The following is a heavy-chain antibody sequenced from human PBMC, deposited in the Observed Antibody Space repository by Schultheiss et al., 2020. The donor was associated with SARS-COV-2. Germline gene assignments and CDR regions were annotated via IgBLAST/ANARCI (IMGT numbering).Heavy chain of an antibody. CDR2: ISSSGSTI. J-gene: IGHJ6*03. V-gene: IGHV3-11*01. Sequence: GESLKISCAASGFTFSDYYMSWIRQAPGKGLEWVSYISSSGSTIYYADSVKGRFTISRDNAKNSLYLQMNSLRAEDTAVYYCAREGVEWLSSYYYYYMDVWGKGTTVTVSS. D-gene: IGHD3-3*01. CDR3: AREGVEWLSSYYYYYMDV. CDR1: GFTFSDYY.